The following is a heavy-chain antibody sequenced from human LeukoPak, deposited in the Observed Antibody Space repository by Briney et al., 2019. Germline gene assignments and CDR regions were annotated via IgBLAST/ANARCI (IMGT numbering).Heavy chain of an antibody. Sequence: PGGSLRLSCAASGFTFSSYGMHWVRQAPGKGLEWVAFIRYDGSNKYYADSVKGRFTISRDNSKNTPYLQMNSLRAEDTAVYYCAKEPLPYYSSSYFDYWGQGTLVTVSS. J-gene: IGHJ4*02. CDR3: AKEPLPYYSSSYFDY. V-gene: IGHV3-30*02. D-gene: IGHD6-13*01. CDR2: IRYDGSNK. CDR1: GFTFSSYG.